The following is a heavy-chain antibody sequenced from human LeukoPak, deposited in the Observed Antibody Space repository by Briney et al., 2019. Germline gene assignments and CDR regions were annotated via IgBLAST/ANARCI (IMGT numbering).Heavy chain of an antibody. D-gene: IGHD3-22*01. CDR3: ARMGYYYDSSGYWEYFQH. J-gene: IGHJ1*01. V-gene: IGHV4-59*01. CDR2: VDHTGST. CDR1: DDSITMYY. Sequence: PSETLSLTCSVSDDSITMYYWTWIRQPPGKGLEWIGYVDHTGSTNFNPSLNGRVSISRDTSKNLFSLRLRSVTAADTAVYYCARMGYYYDSSGYWEYFQHWGQGTLVTVSS.